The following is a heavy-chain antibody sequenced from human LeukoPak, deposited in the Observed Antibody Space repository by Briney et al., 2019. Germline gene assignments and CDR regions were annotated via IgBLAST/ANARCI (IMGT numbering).Heavy chain of an antibody. V-gene: IGHV4-39*07. Sequence: SETLSLTCTVSGGSISSSSYYWGWIRQPPGKGLEWIGSIYYSGSTYYNPSLKSRVTISVDTSKNQFSLKLSSVTAADTAVYYCARARASSIAVFDYWGQGTLVTVSS. CDR1: GGSISSSSYY. CDR2: IYYSGST. CDR3: ARARASSIAVFDY. J-gene: IGHJ4*02. D-gene: IGHD6-19*01.